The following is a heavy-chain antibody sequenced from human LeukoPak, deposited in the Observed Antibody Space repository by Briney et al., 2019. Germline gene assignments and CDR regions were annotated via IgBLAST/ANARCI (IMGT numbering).Heavy chain of an antibody. CDR3: ARDRGSGYYYDYMDV. V-gene: IGHV1-69*01. D-gene: IGHD3-22*01. Sequence: SVTVSFTASGGTFSIYAISWVRQAPGQGLEWLGGIIPIFGTANYAQKFQGRVTITADESTSTAYMELSSLRSEDTAVYYCARDRGSGYYYDYMDVWGKGTTVTISS. CDR2: IIPIFGTA. J-gene: IGHJ6*03. CDR1: GGTFSIYA.